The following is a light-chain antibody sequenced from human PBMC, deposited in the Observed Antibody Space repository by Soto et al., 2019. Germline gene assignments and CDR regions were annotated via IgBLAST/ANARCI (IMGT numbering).Light chain of an antibody. V-gene: IGLV2-14*01. J-gene: IGLJ1*01. CDR2: EVS. Sequence: QSALTQPASVSGSPGQSITISCTGTSSDVGGYNYVSWYQQHPGKAPKLMIYEVSNRPSGVSNRFSGSKSGNTASLTIPGLQAEDEADYYCSSYTSSSTLHVFGTGTKLTVL. CDR1: SSDVGGYNY. CDR3: SSYTSSSTLHV.